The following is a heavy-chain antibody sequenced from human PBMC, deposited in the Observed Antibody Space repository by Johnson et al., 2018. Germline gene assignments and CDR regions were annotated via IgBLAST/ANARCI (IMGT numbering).Heavy chain of an antibody. CDR2: ISGSGGST. CDR3: AKVGAHYYYYIDV. CDR1: GFTFSSYA. J-gene: IGHJ6*03. D-gene: IGHD3-10*01. V-gene: IGHV3-23*04. Sequence: EVQLVESGGGLVQPGGSLRLSCAASGFTFSSYAMSWVRQAPGKGLEWVSAISGSGGSTYYADSVKGRFTISRDNSKNTVYLQMDSLRAEDTAVYYCAKVGAHYYYYIDVWGKGTTVTVSS.